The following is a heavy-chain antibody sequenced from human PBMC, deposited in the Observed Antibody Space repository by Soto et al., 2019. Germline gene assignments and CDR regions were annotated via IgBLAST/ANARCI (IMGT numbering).Heavy chain of an antibody. CDR3: AQSWGYNAALDY. Sequence: QVQLVESGGGVVQPGRSLRLSCAASGFTFSSYGMHWVRQAPGKGLEWVAVISYDGSNKYYADSVKGRFTISRDNSKNTLYLHMNSLRADDTAVYYCAQSWGYNAALDYWGQGTLVTVSS. CDR2: ISYDGSNK. J-gene: IGHJ4*02. CDR1: GFTFSSYG. D-gene: IGHD3-10*01. V-gene: IGHV3-30*03.